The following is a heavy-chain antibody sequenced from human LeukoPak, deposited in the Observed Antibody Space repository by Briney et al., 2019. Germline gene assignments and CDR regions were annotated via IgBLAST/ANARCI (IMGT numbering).Heavy chain of an antibody. CDR3: ARHSYYDSSGYRFDY. J-gene: IGHJ4*02. CDR1: GVSISSYY. CDR2: IYNSGST. D-gene: IGHD3-22*01. Sequence: SETLSLTCTVSGVSISSYYWSWIRQPPGKGLEWVGYIYNSGSTSYNPSVKSRVTISGDTSKNQFSLKLSSVTAADTAVYYCARHSYYDSSGYRFDYWGQGTLVTVSS. V-gene: IGHV4-59*08.